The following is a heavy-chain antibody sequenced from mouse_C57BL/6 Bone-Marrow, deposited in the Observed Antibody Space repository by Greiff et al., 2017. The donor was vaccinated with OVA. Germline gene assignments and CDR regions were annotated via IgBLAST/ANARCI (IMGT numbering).Heavy chain of an antibody. J-gene: IGHJ1*03. Sequence: QVQLQQPGTELVKPGASVKLSCKASGYTFTSYWMHWVKQRPGQGLEWIGNINPSNGGTNYNEKFKSKATLTVDKSSSTAYMQLSSLTSEDSAVYYCARGGLYDGYLYWCFDVWGTGTTVTVSS. CDR2: INPSNGGT. CDR1: GYTFTSYW. V-gene: IGHV1-53*01. CDR3: ARGGLYDGYLYWCFDV. D-gene: IGHD2-3*01.